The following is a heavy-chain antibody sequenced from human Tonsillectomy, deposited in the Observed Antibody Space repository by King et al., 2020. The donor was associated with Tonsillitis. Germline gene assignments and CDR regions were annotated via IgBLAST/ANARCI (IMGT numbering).Heavy chain of an antibody. CDR1: GYSFSNYW. CDR3: ARVGASALEDTFDL. CDR2: VYPGDSAT. V-gene: IGHV5-51*01. J-gene: IGHJ3*01. D-gene: IGHD1-26*01. Sequence: QLVQSGAEVKKPGESLKISCKASGYSFSNYWIGWVRQMPGKGLEYMGIVYPGDSATTYSPSFQGHVTISADKSISTAYLQWSSLKASDTAMYYCARVGASALEDTFDLWGQGTVVTVSS.